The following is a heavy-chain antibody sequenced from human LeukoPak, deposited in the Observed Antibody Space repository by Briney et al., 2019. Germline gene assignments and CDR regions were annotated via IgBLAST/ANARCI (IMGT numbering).Heavy chain of an antibody. J-gene: IGHJ4*02. CDR1: GFTFSSFW. V-gene: IGHV3-7*01. D-gene: IGHD5-24*01. CDR2: IKQDGSET. CDR3: ARETPRRGETRDGYR. Sequence: GGSLRLSCAASGFTFSSFWMSWVRQAPGKGLEWVANIKQDGSETYYADSVKGRFTISRDNPKNLLFLQIISLRVEDMAVYYCARETPRRGETRDGYRWGQGTVVTVSS.